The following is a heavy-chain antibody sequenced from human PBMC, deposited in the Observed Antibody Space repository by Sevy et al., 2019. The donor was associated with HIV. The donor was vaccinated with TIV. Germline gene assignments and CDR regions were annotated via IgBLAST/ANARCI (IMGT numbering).Heavy chain of an antibody. V-gene: IGHV1-18*01. CDR3: ARSTQVAGRINWFDS. D-gene: IGHD6-19*01. CDR2: ISTYNSIT. CDR1: GYTFTTYG. Sequence: ASVKVSCKASGYTFTTYGITWVRQAPGQGLEWMGWISTYNSITNYAQKLQGRVTMTTDPSTSTAYMELRSLRSDDTAVYYCARSTQVAGRINWFDSWGQGTLVTVSS. J-gene: IGHJ5*01.